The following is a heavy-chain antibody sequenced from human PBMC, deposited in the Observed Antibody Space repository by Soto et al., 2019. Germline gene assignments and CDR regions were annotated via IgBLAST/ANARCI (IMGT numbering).Heavy chain of an antibody. V-gene: IGHV3-74*01. CDR1: GFSFNTDW. Sequence: EVQLVESGGGLVQPGGSLRLSCAASGFSFNTDWMHWVRQAPGKGLVWVSRISADGSITNHAYSVRGRFTISRDNAKNTVYLQKNSLRAEDTAVYYCARGLRGYYGMDVWGQGTTVTVSS. CDR3: ARGLRGYYGMDV. J-gene: IGHJ6*02. CDR2: ISADGSIT.